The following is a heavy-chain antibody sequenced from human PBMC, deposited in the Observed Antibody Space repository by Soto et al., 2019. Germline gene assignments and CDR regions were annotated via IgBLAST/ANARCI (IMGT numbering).Heavy chain of an antibody. J-gene: IGHJ4*02. CDR1: GFTFSSYG. CDR2: ISYDGSNK. V-gene: IGHV3-30*18. D-gene: IGHD5-18*01. Sequence: GGSLRLSCAASGFTFSSYGMHWVRQAPGKGLEWVAVISYDGSNKYYADSVKGRFTISRDNSKNTLYLQMNSLRAEDTAVYYCAKEAGRGYSYGNTPFDYWGQGTLVTVSS. CDR3: AKEAGRGYSYGNTPFDY.